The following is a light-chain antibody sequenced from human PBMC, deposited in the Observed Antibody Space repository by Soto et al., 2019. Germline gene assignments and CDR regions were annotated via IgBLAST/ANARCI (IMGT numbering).Light chain of an antibody. CDR2: SNN. J-gene: IGLJ2*01. CDR1: SSNIGSNT. Sequence: QPVLTQPPSASGTPGQRVTISCSGSSSNIGSNTVNWYQQLPGTAPKLLIYSNNQQPSGVPDRFSGSKSGTSASLAISGLQSEDEADYYCAAWDDSLNVHVVFGGGTKVTVL. V-gene: IGLV1-44*01. CDR3: AAWDDSLNVHVV.